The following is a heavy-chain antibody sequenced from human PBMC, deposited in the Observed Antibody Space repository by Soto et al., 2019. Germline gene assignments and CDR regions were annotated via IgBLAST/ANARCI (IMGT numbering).Heavy chain of an antibody. V-gene: IGHV3-23*01. J-gene: IGHJ5*02. CDR2: ISGSGSSI. D-gene: IGHD6-13*01. Sequence: EVQLLESGGGLVQPGGSLRLSCAASGSTFSNYAMTWVRQAPGKGLEWVSGISGSGSSIYYADSVKGRFTISRDNSKNTLYLQMNSLRAEDTAVYYCAKGGDSSSWKNWFDPWGQGTLVTVSS. CDR1: GSTFSNYA. CDR3: AKGGDSSSWKNWFDP.